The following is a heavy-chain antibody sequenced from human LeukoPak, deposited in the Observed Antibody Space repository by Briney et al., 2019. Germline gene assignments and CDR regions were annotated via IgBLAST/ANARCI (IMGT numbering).Heavy chain of an antibody. CDR1: GGSISSGGYS. Sequence: PSETLSLTCAVSGGSISSGGYSWSWIRQPPGKGLEWIGYIYHSGSTYYNPSLKSRVTISVDTSKSQFSLNLSAVTAADTAVYYCARNQYTSGWYNFDYWGQGTLVTVSS. CDR3: ARNQYTSGWYNFDY. V-gene: IGHV4-30-2*02. J-gene: IGHJ4*02. D-gene: IGHD6-19*01. CDR2: IYHSGST.